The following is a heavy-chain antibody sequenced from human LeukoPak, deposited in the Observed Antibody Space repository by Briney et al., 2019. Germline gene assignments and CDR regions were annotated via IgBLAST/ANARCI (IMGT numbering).Heavy chain of an antibody. CDR1: GLTFSSYD. CDR3: ARGTLGAWGW. J-gene: IGHJ4*02. V-gene: IGHV3-21*01. CDR2: ISSSSNYI. Sequence: GGSLRLSCAVSGLTFSSYDMNWVRQAPGKGLEWVSSISSSSNYIHYADSVKGRFTISRDNAKNSLYLQMNSLRAEDTAVYFCARGTLGAWGWWGQGTLVTVSA. D-gene: IGHD6-19*01.